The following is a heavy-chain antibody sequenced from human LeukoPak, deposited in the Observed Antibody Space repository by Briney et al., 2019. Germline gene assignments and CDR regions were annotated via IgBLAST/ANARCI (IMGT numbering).Heavy chain of an antibody. CDR2: INSDGSST. Sequence: GGSLRLSCAASGFTFSSYWMHWVRQAPGKGLVWVSRINSDGSSTSYAASVKGRFTISRDNDKNTLYLQMNSLRAEDTAVYYCARGGSYPFDYWGQGTLVTVAS. J-gene: IGHJ4*02. D-gene: IGHD1-26*01. CDR3: ARGGSYPFDY. CDR1: GFTFSSYW. V-gene: IGHV3-74*01.